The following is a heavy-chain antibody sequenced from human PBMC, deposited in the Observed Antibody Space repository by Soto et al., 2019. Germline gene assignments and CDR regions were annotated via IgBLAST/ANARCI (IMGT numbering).Heavy chain of an antibody. V-gene: IGHV4-31*01. CDR3: AKSLNGYAFDY. CDR2: VHNSGST. D-gene: IGHD5-18*01. Sequence: SETLFLTCTVSGGSISSGSYFWTWIRQHPGKGLEWIGYVHNSGSTFYTPSLKSQVTISLDTSRNLFSLNLSSVTAADTAVYYCAKSLNGYAFDYWGQGALVTVSS. J-gene: IGHJ4*02. CDR1: GGSISSGSYF.